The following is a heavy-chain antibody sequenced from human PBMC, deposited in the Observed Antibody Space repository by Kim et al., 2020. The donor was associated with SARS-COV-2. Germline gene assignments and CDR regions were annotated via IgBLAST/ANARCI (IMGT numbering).Heavy chain of an antibody. J-gene: IGHJ3*02. V-gene: IGHV3-21*01. Sequence: IYYADSVKGRFTISRDNAKNSLYLQMNSLRAEDTAVYYCATLTGGAAFDIWGQGTMVTVSS. CDR2: I. CDR3: ATLTGGAAFDI.